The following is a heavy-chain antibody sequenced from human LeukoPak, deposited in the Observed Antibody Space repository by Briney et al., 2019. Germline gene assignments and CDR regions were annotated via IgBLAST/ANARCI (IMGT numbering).Heavy chain of an antibody. D-gene: IGHD1-1*01. CDR3: ARENWIFDY. CDR2: VYRSGTT. Sequence: SETLSLTCAVYGGSFSGYYWSWIRQPPGKGLEWIGVVYRSGTTYYDPSLKSRVTISVDTSKNQISLKVRSVTATDTAIYYCARENWIFDYWGQGILVTVSS. V-gene: IGHV4-34*01. CDR1: GGSFSGYY. J-gene: IGHJ4*02.